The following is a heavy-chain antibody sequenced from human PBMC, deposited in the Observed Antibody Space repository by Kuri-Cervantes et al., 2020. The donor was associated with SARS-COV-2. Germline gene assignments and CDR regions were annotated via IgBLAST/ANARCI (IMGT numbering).Heavy chain of an antibody. CDR2: INPNSGGT. D-gene: IGHD3-16*01. J-gene: IGHJ3*02. V-gene: IGHV1-2*02. CDR1: GYTFTSYD. Sequence: ASVKVSCKASGYTFTSYDINWVRQAPGQGLEWMGWINPNSGGTNYAQKFQGRVTMTRDTSISTVYMELSSLRSEDTAVYYCARDGGDAFDIWGQGTMVTVSS. CDR3: ARDGGDAFDI.